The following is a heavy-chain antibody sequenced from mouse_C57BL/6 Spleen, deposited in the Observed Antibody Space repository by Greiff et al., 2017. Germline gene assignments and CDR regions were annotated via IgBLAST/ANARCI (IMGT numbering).Heavy chain of an antibody. CDR3: VSAWYLKYALDY. Sequence: DVMLVESGGGLVQPKGSLKLSCAASGFTFNTYAMHWVRQAPGKGLAWVARIRSKSSNYATYYADSVKDRITLSIDDSQSMLYLQMNNLKTDDTAMDYCVSAWYLKYALDYWGQGTSVTVSS. J-gene: IGHJ4*01. CDR2: IRSKSSNYAT. V-gene: IGHV10-3*01. CDR1: GFTFNTYA. D-gene: IGHD2-1*01.